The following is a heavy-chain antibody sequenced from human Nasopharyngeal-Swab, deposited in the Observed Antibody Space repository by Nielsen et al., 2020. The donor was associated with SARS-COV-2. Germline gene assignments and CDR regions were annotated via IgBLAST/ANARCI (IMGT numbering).Heavy chain of an antibody. CDR1: GFTFSDHY. J-gene: IGHJ4*02. CDR3: ARDSVATILFDY. Sequence: GESLKISCAASGFTFSDHYMSWIRQAPGKGLEWVSSISSSSSYIYYADSVEGRFTISRDNAKNSLYLQMNSLRAEDTAVYYCARDSVATILFDYWGQGTLVTVSS. D-gene: IGHD5-12*01. CDR2: ISSSSSYI. V-gene: IGHV3-11*06.